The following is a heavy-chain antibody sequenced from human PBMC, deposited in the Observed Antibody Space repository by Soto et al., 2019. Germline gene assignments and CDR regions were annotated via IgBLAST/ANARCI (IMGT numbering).Heavy chain of an antibody. CDR3: ARHARYYDILTGYSTLSWFDP. J-gene: IGHJ5*02. CDR2: IYYSGST. Sequence: PSETLSLTCTVSGGSISTYYWSWIRQPPGKGLEWIGYIYYSGSTNYNPSLKSRVTMSVDTSKNQFSLRLSSVTAADTAVYYCARHARYYDILTGYSTLSWFDPWGQGTLVTVS. CDR1: GGSISTYY. V-gene: IGHV4-59*08. D-gene: IGHD3-9*01.